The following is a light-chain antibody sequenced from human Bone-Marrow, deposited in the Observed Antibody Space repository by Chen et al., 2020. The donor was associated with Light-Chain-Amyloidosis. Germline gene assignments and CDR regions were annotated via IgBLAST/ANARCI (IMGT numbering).Light chain of an antibody. CDR2: IND. J-gene: IGLJ3*02. Sequence: QSVLTQPPSASGTPGQRVTISCSGSSSNIGINTVNWYQQVPGTAPKLLIDINDRRPSGGPDRCAGARAGTSASRASRGLQSEDEADYYCAAWDDSLKGWVFGGGTKLTVL. CDR1: SSNIGINT. CDR3: AAWDDSLKGWV. V-gene: IGLV1-44*01.